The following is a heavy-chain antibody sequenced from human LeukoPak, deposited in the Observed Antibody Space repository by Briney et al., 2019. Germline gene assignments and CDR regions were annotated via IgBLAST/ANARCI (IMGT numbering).Heavy chain of an antibody. CDR1: GGSISSSSYY. CDR3: ARVGWLQWAPAEYSQH. Sequence: SETLSLTCTVSGGSISSSSYYWGWIRQPPGKGLEWIGSIYYSGSTYYNPSLKSRVTISVDTSKNQFSLKLSSVTAADTAVYYCARVGWLQWAPAEYSQHWGQGTLVTVSS. J-gene: IGHJ1*01. D-gene: IGHD5-24*01. CDR2: IYYSGST. V-gene: IGHV4-39*07.